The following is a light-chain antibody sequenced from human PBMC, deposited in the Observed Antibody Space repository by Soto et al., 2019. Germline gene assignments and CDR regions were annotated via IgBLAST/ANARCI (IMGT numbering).Light chain of an antibody. Sequence: EIVMTQSPATLSVSPGEGATLSCRASQSVSSNLAWYQQKPGQAPRLLIYGASTRAAGIAARFSGSGSGTEFTLTISGLQSEDFAVYYCQQYNDWPRAFGQGTKLEVK. CDR1: QSVSSN. V-gene: IGKV3-15*01. J-gene: IGKJ2*01. CDR3: QQYNDWPRA. CDR2: GAS.